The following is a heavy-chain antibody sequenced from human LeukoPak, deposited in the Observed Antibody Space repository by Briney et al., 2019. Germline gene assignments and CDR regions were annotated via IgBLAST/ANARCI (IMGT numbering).Heavy chain of an antibody. V-gene: IGHV3-33*01. CDR3: ARDLSSSWSPGV. CDR1: GFIFRHYG. D-gene: IGHD6-13*01. J-gene: IGHJ3*01. CDR2: IWSDGRNT. Sequence: GGSLRLSCTASGFIFRHYGMHWVRQAPGKGLEWAAVIWSDGRNTYYADSVKGRFTISRDNSKGTLYLQMNSLRAEDTAMYYCARDLSSSWSPGVWGQGTLVTVSS.